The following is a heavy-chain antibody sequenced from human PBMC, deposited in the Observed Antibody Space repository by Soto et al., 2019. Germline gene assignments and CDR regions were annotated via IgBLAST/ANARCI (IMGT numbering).Heavy chain of an antibody. CDR2: ISAASDST. D-gene: IGHD6-19*01. CDR1: GFTFSSFD. V-gene: IGHV3-23*01. CDR3: ATPPAVAGTTDFDY. Sequence: EVQLLESGGGLVQPGGSLRLSCSASGFTFSSFDMTWVRQAPGKGLQYVAGISAASDSTYYADSVEGRFTISRDNSKNTLYLQMNSLRAEDTAVYYCATPPAVAGTTDFDYWGQGTLVTVSS. J-gene: IGHJ4*02.